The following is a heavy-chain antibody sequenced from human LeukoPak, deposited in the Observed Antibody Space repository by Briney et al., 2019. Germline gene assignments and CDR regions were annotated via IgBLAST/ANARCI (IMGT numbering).Heavy chain of an antibody. V-gene: IGHV1-8*01. CDR1: GYTFTSYD. J-gene: IGHJ4*02. D-gene: IGHD3-10*01. CDR3: ARGRRDSRQFDY. Sequence: ASVKASCKASGYTFTSYDINWVRRATGQGLEWMGWMNPNSGNTGYAQKFQDRVTMTRNTSISTAYMELSSLRSEDTAVYYCARGRRDSRQFDYWGQGTLVTVSS. CDR2: MNPNSGNT.